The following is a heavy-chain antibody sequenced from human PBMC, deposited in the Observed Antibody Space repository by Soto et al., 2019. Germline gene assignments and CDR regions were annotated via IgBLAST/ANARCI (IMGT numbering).Heavy chain of an antibody. CDR3: AKDYCGDGSSRSLRSY. J-gene: IGHJ4*02. CDR1: GFTFSSYA. CDR2: ISGSGGST. Sequence: FLRLSCAASGFTFSSYAMSWVRQAPGKGLEWVTAISGSGGSTYYADSVKGRFTISRDNSKNTLYLQMNSLRAEDTAVYYCAKDYCGDGSSRSLRSYWSQGTLVPV. V-gene: IGHV3-23*01. D-gene: IGHD2-2*01.